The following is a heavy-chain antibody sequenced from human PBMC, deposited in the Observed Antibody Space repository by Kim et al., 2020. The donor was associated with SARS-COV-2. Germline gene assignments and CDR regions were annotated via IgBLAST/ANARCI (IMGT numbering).Heavy chain of an antibody. V-gene: IGHV4-31*03. CDR2: IYYSGST. CDR3: AREHQSTSYYYYGMDV. Sequence: SETLSLTCTVSGGSISSGGYYWSWIRQHPGKGLEWIGYIYYSGSTYYNPSLKSRVTISVDTSKNQVSLKLSSVTAADTAVYYCAREHQSTSYYYYGMDVWGQGTTVTVSS. D-gene: IGHD2-2*01. CDR1: GGSISSGGYY. J-gene: IGHJ6*02.